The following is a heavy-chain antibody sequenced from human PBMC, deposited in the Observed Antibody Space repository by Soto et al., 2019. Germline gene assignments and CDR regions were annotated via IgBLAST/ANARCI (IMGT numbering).Heavy chain of an antibody. Sequence: QVQLVQSGAEVKKPGSSVKVSCKASGGTFSSYAISWVRQAPGQGLEWMGGIIPIFGTANYAQKFQGRVTIXXDXSXTTAYMELSSLRSEDTAVYYCARDAGATGSYYGMDVWGQGTTVTVSS. CDR2: IIPIFGTA. V-gene: IGHV1-69*12. D-gene: IGHD1-26*01. J-gene: IGHJ6*02. CDR1: GGTFSSYA. CDR3: ARDAGATGSYYGMDV.